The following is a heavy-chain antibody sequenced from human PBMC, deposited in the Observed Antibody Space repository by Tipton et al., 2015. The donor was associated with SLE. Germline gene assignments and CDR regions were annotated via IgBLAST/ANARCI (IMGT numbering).Heavy chain of an antibody. D-gene: IGHD2-15*01. V-gene: IGHV4-59*12. CDR2: IYYSGST. J-gene: IGHJ4*02. CDR3: AREDPGRCLFDY. CDR1: GGSITSYY. Sequence: TLSLTCTVSGGSITSYYWNWIRQHPGKGLEWIGYIYYSGSTYYNPSLKSRVTISVDTSKNQFSLKLSSVTAADTAVYYCAREDPGRCLFDYWGQGTLVTASS.